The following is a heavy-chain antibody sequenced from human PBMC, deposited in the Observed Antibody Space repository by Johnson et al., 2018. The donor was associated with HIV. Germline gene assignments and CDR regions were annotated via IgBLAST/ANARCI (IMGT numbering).Heavy chain of an antibody. J-gene: IGHJ3*02. CDR1: GFTFSSYA. V-gene: IGHV3-30*04. CDR3: ARGEGNGNYDAFDI. D-gene: IGHD1-7*01. Sequence: QVQLVESGGGMVQPGRSLRLSCAASGFTFSSYAMHWVRQAPGKGLEWVAVISYDGSNKYYADSVKGRFTISRDNSKNTLYLQMNSLRAEDTAVYYCARGEGNGNYDAFDIWGQGTMVTVSS. CDR2: ISYDGSNK.